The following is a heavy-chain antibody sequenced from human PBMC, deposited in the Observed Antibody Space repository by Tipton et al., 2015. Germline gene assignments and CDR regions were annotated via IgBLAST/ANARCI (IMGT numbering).Heavy chain of an antibody. CDR3: ARRTAARTGGFDP. J-gene: IGHJ5*02. V-gene: IGHV4-31*03. D-gene: IGHD6-6*01. CDR2: IHNSGST. CDR1: GGSITSVGIY. Sequence: TLSLTCTVSGGSITSVGIYWTWIRHYPGKALEWIGYIHNSGSTYNSPSLNSRLTMSVDTSNNQFFLNLTSVTAADTAVYYCARRTAARTGGFDPWGQGILVTVSS.